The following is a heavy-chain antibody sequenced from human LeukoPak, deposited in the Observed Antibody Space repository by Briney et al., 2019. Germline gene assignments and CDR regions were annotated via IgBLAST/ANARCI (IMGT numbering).Heavy chain of an antibody. J-gene: IGHJ4*02. CDR2: INIEETST. V-gene: IGHV3-74*01. CDR3: ARPLGTGSYGY. Sequence: PGGSLRLSCAASGFTFSNYRTHWLRQAPGKGLVWVSGINIEETSTSYAYSVKGRFTISRDNAKNTLYLQMNSLRAEDTAVYYCARPLGTGSYGYWGQGTLVSAFS. CDR1: GFTFSNYR. D-gene: IGHD1-26*01.